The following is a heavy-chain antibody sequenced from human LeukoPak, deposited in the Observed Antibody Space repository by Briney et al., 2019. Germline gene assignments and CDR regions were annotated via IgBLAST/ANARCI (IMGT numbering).Heavy chain of an antibody. D-gene: IGHD2/OR15-2a*01. CDR1: GFIFSSYI. V-gene: IGHV3-21*01. J-gene: IGHJ6*03. CDR3: GRDLGNTGMDV. Sequence: GGSLRLSCAASGFIFSSYIMNWVRQAPGKGLEWVSSISSSSTYIYYADSVKGRFTISRDNAKNSLYLQMNSLTAEDTAVYYCGRDLGNTGMDVWGKGTTVTVSS. CDR2: ISSSSTYI.